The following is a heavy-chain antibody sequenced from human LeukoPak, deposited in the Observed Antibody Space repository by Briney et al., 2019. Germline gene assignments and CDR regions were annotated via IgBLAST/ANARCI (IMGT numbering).Heavy chain of an antibody. CDR1: GGSISSGSYY. CDR2: IYNSGST. CDR3: ARREYYDSSGYR. D-gene: IGHD3-22*01. Sequence: PSETLSLTCTVSGGSISSGSYYWGWIRQPPGKGLEWIGSIYNSGSTYYNPSLKSRVTISVDTSKNQFSLKLSSVTAADTAVYFCARREYYDSSGYRWGQGTLVTVSS. V-gene: IGHV4-39*01. J-gene: IGHJ4*02.